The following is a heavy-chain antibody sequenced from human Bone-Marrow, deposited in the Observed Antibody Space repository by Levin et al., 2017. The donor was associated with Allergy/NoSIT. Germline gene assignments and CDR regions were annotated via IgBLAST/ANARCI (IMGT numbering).Heavy chain of an antibody. J-gene: IGHJ3*02. CDR1: GFTFSGYS. Sequence: PGESLKISCAASGFTFSGYSMNWVRQAPGKGLEWVSSITSSSLYIYYADSVKGRFTISRDNANNSLYLQMNSLRAEDTGVYYCARDHGWPARWNAFDIWGQGTLVTVSS. CDR2: ITSSSLYI. V-gene: IGHV3-21*03. CDR3: ARDHGWPARWNAFDI. D-gene: IGHD6-6*01.